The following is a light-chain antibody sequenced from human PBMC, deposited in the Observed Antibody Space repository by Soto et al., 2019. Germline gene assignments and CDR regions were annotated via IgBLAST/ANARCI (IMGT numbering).Light chain of an antibody. CDR1: SSNIGSNT. J-gene: IGLJ2*01. V-gene: IGLV1-44*01. CDR2: SNN. Sequence: QSVLTQPPSASGTPGQRVTISCSGSSSNIGSNTVNWYQQLPGTAPKLLIYSNNQRPSGVPDRFSGSKSGTSASLAISGLRSEDGADYYCAAWDDSLSGVVFGGGTKLTVL. CDR3: AAWDDSLSGVV.